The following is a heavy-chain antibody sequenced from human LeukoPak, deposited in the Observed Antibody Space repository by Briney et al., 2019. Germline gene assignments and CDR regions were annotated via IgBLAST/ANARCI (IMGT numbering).Heavy chain of an antibody. D-gene: IGHD3-16*01. J-gene: IGHJ5*02. CDR1: GGSISSSNW. V-gene: IGHV4-4*02. CDR2: IYHSGST. Sequence: PSETLSLTCAVSGGSISSSNWWSWVRQPPGKGLEWIGEIYHSGSTNYNPSLKSRVTISVDKSKNQFSLKLSSVTAADTAVYYCARAAYSTRQYGWFDPWGQGTLVTVSS. CDR3: ARAAYSTRQYGWFDP.